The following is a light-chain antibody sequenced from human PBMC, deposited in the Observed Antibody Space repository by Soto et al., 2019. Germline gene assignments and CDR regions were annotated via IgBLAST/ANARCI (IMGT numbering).Light chain of an antibody. J-gene: IGKJ3*01. CDR2: AAS. V-gene: IGKV1-39*01. CDR1: QSISSY. Sequence: DIQMTQSPSSLSASVGDRVTITCRASQSISSYLNWYQQKPGKAPKLLIYAASSLQSGVPSRFSGSGSGTDFTLTISSLQPEDFATYYCQQSYSTPFTFCPGTKVDI. CDR3: QQSYSTPFT.